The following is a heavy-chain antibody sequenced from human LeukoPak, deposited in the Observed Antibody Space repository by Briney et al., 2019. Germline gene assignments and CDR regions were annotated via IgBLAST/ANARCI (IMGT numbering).Heavy chain of an antibody. J-gene: IGHJ6*03. CDR1: GYTFTSYG. Sequence: GASVKVSCKASGYTFTSYGISWVRQAPGQGLEWMGGIIPIFGTANYAQKFQGRVTITTDESTSTAYMELSSLRSEDTAVYYCARAVYNYMDVWGKGTTVTVSS. V-gene: IGHV1-69*05. CDR2: IIPIFGTA. D-gene: IGHD3-10*01. CDR3: ARAVYNYMDV.